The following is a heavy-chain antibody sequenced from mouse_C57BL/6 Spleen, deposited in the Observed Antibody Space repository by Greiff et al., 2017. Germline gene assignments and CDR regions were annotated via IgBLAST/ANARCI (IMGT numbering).Heavy chain of an antibody. CDR3: ADGYDNAMDY. V-gene: IGHV1-59*01. CDR1: GYTFTSYW. D-gene: IGHD2-2*01. CDR2: IDPSDSYT. Sequence: QVQLQQPGAELVRPGTSVKLSCKASGYTFTSYWMPWVKQRPGQGLEWIGVIDPSDSYTNSNQKFKGKATLTVDTSSSTAYMQLSSLTSEDSAVYYCADGYDNAMDYWGQGTSVTVSS. J-gene: IGHJ4*01.